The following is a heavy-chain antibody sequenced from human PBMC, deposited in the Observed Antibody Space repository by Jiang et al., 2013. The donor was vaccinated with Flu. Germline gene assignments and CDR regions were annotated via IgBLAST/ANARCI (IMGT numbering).Heavy chain of an antibody. Sequence: SLTCTVSGDSMNNYYWSWIRQPPGKGLEWIGYIYYIGGTNYIPSLKSRVTISPDTSKNQFSLRLSSVTAADTAVYYCVGGALYAFDIWGQGTMVTVSS. CDR2: IYYIGGT. CDR3: VGGALYAFDI. D-gene: IGHD1-26*01. J-gene: IGHJ3*02. CDR1: GDSMNNYY. V-gene: IGHV4-59*01.